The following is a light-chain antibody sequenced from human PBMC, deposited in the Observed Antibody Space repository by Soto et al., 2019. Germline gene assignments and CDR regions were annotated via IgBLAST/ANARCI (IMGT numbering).Light chain of an antibody. CDR2: DAS. Sequence: DVKMSQSPSILSAYVGDRVTITCRASQSISSWLAWYQQKPGKAPKLLIYDASSLESGVPSRFSGIGSGTEFTLTITSLQPDDFATYYCQQYDSYAWTFGQR. CDR1: QSISSW. J-gene: IGKJ1*01. CDR3: QQYDSYAWT. V-gene: IGKV1-5*01.